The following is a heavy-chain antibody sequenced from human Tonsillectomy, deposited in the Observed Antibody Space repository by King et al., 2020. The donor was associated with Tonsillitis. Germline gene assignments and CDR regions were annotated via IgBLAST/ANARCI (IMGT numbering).Heavy chain of an antibody. CDR2: MNPNSVNT. J-gene: IGHJ5*02. Sequence: VQLVESGAEVKKPGASVKVSCTASGYTFTSYDINWVRQATGQGLEWMGRMNPNSVNTGYAQKFQGRVTMTRHTSISTAYMELSSLRSEETAVYYCARGRLAQRGNWFDPWGQGTLVTVSS. V-gene: IGHV1-8*01. D-gene: IGHD3-10*01. CDR3: ARGRLAQRGNWFDP. CDR1: GYTFTSYD.